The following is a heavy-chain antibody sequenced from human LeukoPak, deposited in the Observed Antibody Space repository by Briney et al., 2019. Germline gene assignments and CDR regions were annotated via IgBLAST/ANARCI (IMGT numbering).Heavy chain of an antibody. J-gene: IGHJ5*02. D-gene: IGHD3-10*01. CDR1: GGSISGYY. CDR3: ARAVVGLLWFGELFPWFDP. CDR2: IYYTGST. V-gene: IGHV4-59*12. Sequence: SETPSLTCSVSGGSISGYYWSWIRQPPGKGLEWIGYIYYTGSTYYNPSLKSRVTISVDTSKNQFSLKLSSVTAADTAVYYCARAVVGLLWFGELFPWFDPWGQGTLVTVSS.